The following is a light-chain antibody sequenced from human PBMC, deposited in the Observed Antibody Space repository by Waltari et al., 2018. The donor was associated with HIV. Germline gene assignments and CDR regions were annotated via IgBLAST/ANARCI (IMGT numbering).Light chain of an antibody. CDR1: QSSDRD. CDR3: QHYQKKPPMYT. V-gene: IGKV3-15*01. Sequence: EIVLTQSPATLSVSPGDTATLSCRASQSSDRDLDWYHQRPGQAPRFLICDVHTRLTGGPARFSGSGFGTEFTLSISSLQSEDAGVYYCQHYQKKPPMYTVGQGTRLEIK. J-gene: IGKJ2*01. CDR2: DVH.